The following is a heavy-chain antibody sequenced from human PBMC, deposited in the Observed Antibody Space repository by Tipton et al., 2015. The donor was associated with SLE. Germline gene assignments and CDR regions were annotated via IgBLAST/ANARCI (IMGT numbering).Heavy chain of an antibody. CDR1: GDSLSSNNYY. Sequence: TLSLTCSVSGDSLSSNNYYWGWIRQSPAQGLEWIGTIHYAGGTYYNPSLRSRVTISVDKSKNQFSLKLSSVTVADTAVYYCAKDYNHDNADYNWGQGTLVIVSS. V-gene: IGHV4-39*07. CDR3: AKDYNHDNADYN. D-gene: IGHD4-17*01. J-gene: IGHJ4*02. CDR2: IHYAGGT.